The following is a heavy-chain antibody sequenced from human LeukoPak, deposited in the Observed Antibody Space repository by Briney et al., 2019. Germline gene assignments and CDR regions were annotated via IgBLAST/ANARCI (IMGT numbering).Heavy chain of an antibody. CDR3: ARVGIGSGSYYDY. J-gene: IGHJ4*02. Sequence: ASVKVSCKASGYTFTGYYMHWVRQAPGQGLEWMGWINPNSGGTNYAQKFQGRVTMTRDTPISTAYMELSRLRSDDTAVYYCARVGIGSGSYYDYWGQGTLVTVSS. CDR1: GYTFTGYY. CDR2: INPNSGGT. V-gene: IGHV1-2*02. D-gene: IGHD3-10*01.